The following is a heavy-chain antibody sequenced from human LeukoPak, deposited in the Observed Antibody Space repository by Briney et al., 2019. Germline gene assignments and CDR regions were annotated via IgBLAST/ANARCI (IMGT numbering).Heavy chain of an antibody. Sequence: GASVKVSCKASGGTFSSYAISWVRQAPGQGLEWMGRIIPILGIANYAQKFQGRVTITAANSTSTAYMELSSLRSEDTAVYYCAVPAGVVASSEYFQHWGQGTLVTVSS. D-gene: IGHD5-12*01. V-gene: IGHV1-69*04. CDR1: GGTFSSYA. CDR2: IIPILGIA. J-gene: IGHJ1*01. CDR3: AVPAGVVASSEYFQH.